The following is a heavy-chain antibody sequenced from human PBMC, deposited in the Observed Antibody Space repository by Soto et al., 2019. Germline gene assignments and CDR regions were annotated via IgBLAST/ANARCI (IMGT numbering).Heavy chain of an antibody. V-gene: IGHV1-69*13. Sequence: SVKVSCKASGGTFSSYAISWVRQAPGQGLEWMGGIIPIFGTANYAQKFQGRVTITADESTSTAYMELSSLRSEDTAVYYCASLMIVVVPAARGGWFDPWGQGTLATVSS. CDR3: ASLMIVVVPAARGGWFDP. J-gene: IGHJ5*02. CDR2: IIPIFGTA. CDR1: GGTFSSYA. D-gene: IGHD2-2*01.